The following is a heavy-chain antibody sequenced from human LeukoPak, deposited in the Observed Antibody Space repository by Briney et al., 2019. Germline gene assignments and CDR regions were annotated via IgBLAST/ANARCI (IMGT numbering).Heavy chain of an antibody. J-gene: IGHJ4*02. D-gene: IGHD2-2*03. CDR3: ARSGYCSSTSCHHGFDY. CDR2: ISYDGSNK. Sequence: GRSLRLSCAASGFTFSSYGMHGVRQAPGKGLEWVGVISYDGSNKYYADSVKGRFTISRDNSKNTLYLQMNRLRAEDTAVYSCARSGYCSSTSCHHGFDYWGQGTLVTVSS. V-gene: IGHV3-30*19. CDR1: GFTFSSYG.